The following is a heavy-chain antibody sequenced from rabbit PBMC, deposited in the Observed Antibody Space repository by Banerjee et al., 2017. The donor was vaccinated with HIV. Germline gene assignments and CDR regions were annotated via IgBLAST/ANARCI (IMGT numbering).Heavy chain of an antibody. CDR3: ARHGYAGYAYANL. V-gene: IGHV1S40*01. D-gene: IGHD6-1*01. J-gene: IGHJ4*01. Sequence: QSLEESGGDLVKPGASLTLTCTASGFSFSGNAMCWVRQAPGKGLEWSACIYAGSSGSTYYASWAKGRFTISKTSSTTVTLQMTSLTAADTATYFCARHGYAGYAYANLWGQGTLVTVS. CDR1: GFSFSGNA. CDR2: IYAGSSGST.